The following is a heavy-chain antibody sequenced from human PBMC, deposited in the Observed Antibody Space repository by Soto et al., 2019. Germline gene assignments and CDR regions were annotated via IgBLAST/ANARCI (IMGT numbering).Heavy chain of an antibody. D-gene: IGHD3-10*02. Sequence: SETLSLTCTVPGASISSSAYYWSWVRQPPGKGLEWIGYIFHSGSAYYNPSLKSRVTISVDTSKNQFSLKLTSVTAADTAVFYCARYTFGHDREYHYAMDVWGQGTTVT. J-gene: IGHJ6*02. CDR3: ARYTFGHDREYHYAMDV. CDR1: GASISSSAYY. CDR2: IFHSGSA. V-gene: IGHV4-30-4*01.